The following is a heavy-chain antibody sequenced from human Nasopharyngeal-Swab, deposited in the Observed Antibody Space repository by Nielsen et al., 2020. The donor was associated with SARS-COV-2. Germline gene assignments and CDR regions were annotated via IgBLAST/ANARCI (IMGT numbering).Heavy chain of an antibody. CDR2: ISYDDSYS. CDR1: GFTINIVS. J-gene: IGHJ5*02. Sequence: GGSLRLSCAASGFTINIVSMHWLRQATGQGLEWVALISYDDSYSYYADSMKGRFTISRDNSKNTLYLQVDSLRTDDTAVYYCAKDVLSSGWWGFDPWGQGTQVTGSS. V-gene: IGHV3-30*18. D-gene: IGHD6-19*01. CDR3: AKDVLSSGWWGFDP.